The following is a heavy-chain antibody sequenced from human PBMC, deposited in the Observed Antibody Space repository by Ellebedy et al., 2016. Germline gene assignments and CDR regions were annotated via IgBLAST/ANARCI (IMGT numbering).Heavy chain of an antibody. CDR3: AKVLGPSQLWFSFDY. J-gene: IGHJ4*02. D-gene: IGHD3-10*01. Sequence: GGSLRLXCAASGFTFSTHGMHWVRQAPGRGLEWVAVISYDGSNKYYADSVKGRFTISRDNSKNTLYLQMNNLRGEDTAVYYCAKVLGPSQLWFSFDYWGQGTLVTVSS. CDR2: ISYDGSNK. CDR1: GFTFSTHG. V-gene: IGHV3-30*18.